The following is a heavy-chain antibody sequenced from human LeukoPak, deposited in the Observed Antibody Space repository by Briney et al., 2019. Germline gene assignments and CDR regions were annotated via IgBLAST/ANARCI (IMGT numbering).Heavy chain of an antibody. D-gene: IGHD7-27*01. CDR1: GGSFSGYY. CDR3: ARGTGDPTYYFDY. Sequence: PSETLSLTCAVYGGSFSGYYWSWIRQPPGKGLEWIGEINHSGSTNYNPSLKSRVTISVDTSKNQFSLKLSSVTAADTAVYYCARGTGDPTYYFDYWGQGTLVTVSS. V-gene: IGHV4-34*01. CDR2: INHSGST. J-gene: IGHJ4*02.